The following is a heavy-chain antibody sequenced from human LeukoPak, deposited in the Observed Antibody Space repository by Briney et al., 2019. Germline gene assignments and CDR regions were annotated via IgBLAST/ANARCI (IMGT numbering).Heavy chain of an antibody. CDR1: GFTFSSYA. Sequence: QPGGSLRLSCAASGFTFSSYAMSWVRQAPGKGLEWVSAISGSGGSTYYADSVKGRFTISRDNSKNTLYLQMNSLRAEDTAVYYCATSPSFGVVAYYFDYWGQGTLVTVSS. CDR3: ATSPSFGVVAYYFDY. CDR2: ISGSGGST. D-gene: IGHD3-3*01. J-gene: IGHJ4*02. V-gene: IGHV3-23*01.